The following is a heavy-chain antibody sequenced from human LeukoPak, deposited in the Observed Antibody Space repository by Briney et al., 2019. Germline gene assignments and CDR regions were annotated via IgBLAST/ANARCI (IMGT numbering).Heavy chain of an antibody. J-gene: IGHJ6*02. V-gene: IGHV3-7*05. CDR3: ARDPYSSTWSYGMDV. Sequence: GGSLRLSCEASGFTFIGYGMHWVRQAPGKGLEWVANIKQDGSEEVYVDSVKGRFTISRDNAKNSLFLQMNTLRAEDTAVYYCARDPYSSTWSYGMDVWGQGTTVTVSS. CDR1: GFTFIGYG. CDR2: IKQDGSEE. D-gene: IGHD6-6*01.